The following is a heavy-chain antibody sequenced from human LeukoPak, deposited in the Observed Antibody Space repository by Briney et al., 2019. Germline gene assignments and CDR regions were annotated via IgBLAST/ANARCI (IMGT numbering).Heavy chain of an antibody. D-gene: IGHD2-2*01. CDR2: IYYSGST. Sequence: PSETLSLTCTVSGGSISSSTYYWGWIRQPPGKGLEWIGYIYYSGSTNYNPSLKSRVTISVDTSKNQFSLKLSSVTAADTAVYYCARDIVVVPGNWFDPWGQGTLVTVSS. CDR1: GGSISSSTYY. V-gene: IGHV4-61*01. J-gene: IGHJ5*02. CDR3: ARDIVVVPGNWFDP.